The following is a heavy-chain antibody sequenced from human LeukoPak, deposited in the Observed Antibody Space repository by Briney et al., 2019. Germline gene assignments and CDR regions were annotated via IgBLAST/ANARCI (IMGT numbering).Heavy chain of an antibody. J-gene: IGHJ4*02. CDR1: GFTFSSYG. CDR3: AKNAPAGTFDY. CDR2: IRYDGSSK. Sequence: GGSLRLSCAASGFTFSSYGMHWVRQAPGKGLEWVAFIRYDGSSKYYADSVKGRFTISRDNSKNTLYLQMNSLRAEDTAVYYCAKNAPAGTFDYWGQGTLVTVSS. V-gene: IGHV3-30*02. D-gene: IGHD6-13*01.